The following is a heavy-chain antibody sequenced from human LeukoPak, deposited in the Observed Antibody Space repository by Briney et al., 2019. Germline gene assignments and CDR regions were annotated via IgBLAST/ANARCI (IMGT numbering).Heavy chain of an antibody. CDR1: GINVSAIY. CDR2: YGAGAA. Sequence: GGSLRFSCAASGINVSAIYMTWVPHAQGKGWEWVSLYGAGAAYYAESVRGRFIISRDNSKNTLFLQMNSLRAEDTAVYYCVSSTGQQLIPYDYWGQGTHVAVSS. V-gene: IGHV3-66*02. J-gene: IGHJ4*02. CDR3: VSSTGQQLIPYDY. D-gene: IGHD6-13*01.